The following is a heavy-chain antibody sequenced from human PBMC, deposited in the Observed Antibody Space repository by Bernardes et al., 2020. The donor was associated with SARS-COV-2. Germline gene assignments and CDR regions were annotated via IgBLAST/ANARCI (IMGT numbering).Heavy chain of an antibody. CDR1: GFTFSSYE. CDR2: ISSSGSTI. V-gene: IGHV3-48*03. D-gene: IGHD2-8*01. J-gene: IGHJ5*02. CDR3: AKNNGYPSFFTS. Sequence: GGSLRLSCAASGFTFSSYEMNWVRQAPGKGLEWVSYISSSGSTIYYADSVKGRFTISRDNAKNTLYLQMNSLRTEDTATYFCAKNNGYPSFFTSWGQGTLLTVSA.